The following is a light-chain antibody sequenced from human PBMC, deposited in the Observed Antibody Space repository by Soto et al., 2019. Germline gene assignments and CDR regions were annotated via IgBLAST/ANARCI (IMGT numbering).Light chain of an antibody. Sequence: EIVMTQSPATLSVSPGERATLSCRASQSVSSNLSWYQQKPGQAPRLLIYGASNRATGIPVRFSGSGSGTDYTLTITNLEPEDFAIYYCQQRSNWPWTFGQGTKVDIK. CDR2: GAS. J-gene: IGKJ1*01. V-gene: IGKV3-11*01. CDR3: QQRSNWPWT. CDR1: QSVSSN.